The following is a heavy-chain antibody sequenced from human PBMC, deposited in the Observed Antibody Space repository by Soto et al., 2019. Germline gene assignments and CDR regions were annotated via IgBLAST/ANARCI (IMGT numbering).Heavy chain of an antibody. V-gene: IGHV3-23*01. J-gene: IGHJ4*02. D-gene: IGHD4-17*01. CDR1: GFTFSSYA. CDR3: AKDLPARRIGTVTTRDHYY. CDR2: ISGSGGST. Sequence: PGGSLRLSCAASGFTFSSYAMSWVRQAPGKGLEWVSAISGSGGSTYYADSVKGRFTISRDNSKNTLYLQMNSLRAEDTAVYYCAKDLPARRIGTVTTRDHYYWGQGTLVTVSS.